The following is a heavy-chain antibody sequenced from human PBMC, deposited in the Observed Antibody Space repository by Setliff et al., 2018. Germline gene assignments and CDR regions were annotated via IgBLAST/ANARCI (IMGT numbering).Heavy chain of an antibody. CDR2: VYYSGLT. Sequence: SETLSLTCTVSGGSISTYYWSWIRQPPGKGLEFIGYVYYSGLTNYDPSLKSRVTMSVDSSKNQFSLKLSSVTAADTAVYYCARGGTYRYFDYWGQGARVTVSS. CDR3: ARGGTYRYFDY. J-gene: IGHJ4*02. V-gene: IGHV4-59*01. CDR1: GGSISTYY.